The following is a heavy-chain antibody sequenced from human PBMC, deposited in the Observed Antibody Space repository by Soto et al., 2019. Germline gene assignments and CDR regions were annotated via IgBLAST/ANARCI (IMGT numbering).Heavy chain of an antibody. CDR1: GGSISSGGYY. J-gene: IGHJ4*02. CDR3: ARTSTVTTGNYFDY. Sequence: QVQLQESGPGLVKPSQTLSLTCTVSGGSISSGGYYWSWIRQHPGKGLEWIGYIYYSGSTYYNPSPKSRVTIAVDTSKNQFSLKLSSVTAADTAVYYCARTSTVTTGNYFDYWGQGTLVTVSS. CDR2: IYYSGST. V-gene: IGHV4-31*03. D-gene: IGHD4-17*01.